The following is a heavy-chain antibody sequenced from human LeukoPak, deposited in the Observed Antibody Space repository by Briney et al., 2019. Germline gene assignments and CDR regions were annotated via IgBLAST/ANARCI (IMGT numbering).Heavy chain of an antibody. D-gene: IGHD6-13*01. Sequence: GGSLRLSCAASGFTFSSYAMSWVRQAPGKGLEWVSGISGSRGNTHYADSVRGRFTISRDNSKNTLYLQMNSLRAEDTAIYYCAKVSWANYFDYWGRGTLVTVSS. CDR3: AKVSWANYFDY. CDR2: ISGSRGNT. J-gene: IGHJ4*02. V-gene: IGHV3-23*01. CDR1: GFTFSSYA.